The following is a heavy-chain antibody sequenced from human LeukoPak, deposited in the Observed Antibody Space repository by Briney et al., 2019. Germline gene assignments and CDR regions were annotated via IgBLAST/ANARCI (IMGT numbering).Heavy chain of an antibody. V-gene: IGHV3-23*01. D-gene: IGHD1-26*01. CDR3: AKDSGGTYCYYYYYMDI. CDR2: ISGSGTTI. CDR1: GFTFSRYS. J-gene: IGHJ6*03. Sequence: GGSLRLSCAASGFTFSRYSMSWVRQAPGKGLEWVSAISGSGTTIYYADSVKGRFTISRDNSENTLYLQINSLRGEDTAVYYCAKDSGGTYCYYYYYMDIWGKGTTVTVSS.